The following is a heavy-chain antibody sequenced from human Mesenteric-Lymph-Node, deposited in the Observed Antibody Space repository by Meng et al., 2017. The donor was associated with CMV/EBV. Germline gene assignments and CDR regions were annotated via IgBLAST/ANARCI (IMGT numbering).Heavy chain of an antibody. Sequence: SVKVSCKASGGTFGSHVITWVRQAPGQGLEWIGGIVPKFGIVDYAQKFQGRVTISTDESTTTAYMELSSLRSEDTAVYFCAISGPRPRITIFGGGDSYHYDMDVWGQGTTVTVSS. CDR1: GGTFGSHV. CDR3: AISGPRPRITIFGGGDSYHYDMDV. D-gene: IGHD3-3*01. J-gene: IGHJ6*02. CDR2: IVPKFGIV. V-gene: IGHV1-69*05.